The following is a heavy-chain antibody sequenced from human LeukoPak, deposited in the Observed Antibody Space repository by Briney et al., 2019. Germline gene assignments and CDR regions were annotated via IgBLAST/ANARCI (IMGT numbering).Heavy chain of an antibody. CDR3: ARAPTYSGRVDY. J-gene: IGHJ4*02. CDR1: GYTFTSYA. CDR2: INAGNGNT. Sequence: ASVKVSCKASGYTFTSYATHWVRQAPGQRLEWMGWINAGNGNTKYSQKFQGRVTITRDTSASTAYMELSSLRSEDTAVYYCARAPTYSGRVDYWGQGTLVTVSS. D-gene: IGHD6-13*01. V-gene: IGHV1-3*01.